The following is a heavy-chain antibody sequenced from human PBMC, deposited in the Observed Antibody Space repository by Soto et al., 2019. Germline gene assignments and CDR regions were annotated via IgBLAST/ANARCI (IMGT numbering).Heavy chain of an antibody. Sequence: GGSLRLSCAASGFTFSSYAMHWVRQAPGKGLEWVAVISYDGSNKYYADSVKGRFTISRDNSKNTLYLQMNSLRAEDTAVYYCARPRYDFWSGYYSSAHYYYGMDVWGQGTTVTVSS. CDR2: ISYDGSNK. D-gene: IGHD3-3*01. V-gene: IGHV3-30-3*01. CDR3: ARPRYDFWSGYYSSAHYYYGMDV. J-gene: IGHJ6*02. CDR1: GFTFSSYA.